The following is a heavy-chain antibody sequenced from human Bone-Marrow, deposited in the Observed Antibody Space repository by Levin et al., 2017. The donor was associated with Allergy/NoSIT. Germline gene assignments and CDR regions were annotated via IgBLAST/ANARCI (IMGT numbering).Heavy chain of an antibody. D-gene: IGHD3-10*01. CDR1: GFKFSSTT. Sequence: SGGSLRLSCVASGFKFSSTTMHWVRQGPGMRLEWLAVISYDGSSTFYADSVNGRFTISRDNSKNSLFLQMDSLRPEDTAIYYCAAAQSTSFYYRAPAGFWGQGARITVSS. CDR2: ISYDGSST. J-gene: IGHJ4*02. CDR3: AAAQSTSFYYRAPAGF. V-gene: IGHV3-30-3*01.